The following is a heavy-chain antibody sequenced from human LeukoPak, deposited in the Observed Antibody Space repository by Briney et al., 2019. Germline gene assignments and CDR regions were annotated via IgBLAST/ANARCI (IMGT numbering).Heavy chain of an antibody. Sequence: SETLSLTCAVSGGSISSGGYSWSWIRQPPGKGLEWIGYIYHSGSTYYNPSLKSRVTISVDRSKNQFSLKLSSVTAADTAVYYCARLVTRGPDSSSSGYFDYWGQGTLVTVPS. D-gene: IGHD6-13*01. J-gene: IGHJ4*02. CDR3: ARLVTRGPDSSSSGYFDY. CDR1: GGSISSGGYS. V-gene: IGHV4-30-2*01. CDR2: IYHSGST.